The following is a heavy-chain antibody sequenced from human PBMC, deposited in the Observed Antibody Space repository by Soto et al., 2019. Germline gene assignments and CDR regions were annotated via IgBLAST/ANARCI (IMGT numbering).Heavy chain of an antibody. CDR3: ERDKHGRLVWFAP. CDR2: IIPIFGTA. V-gene: IGHV1-69*13. J-gene: IGHJ5*02. Sequence: SVKVSCKSSGDTFSSYAISWVRHAPGQGLEWMGGIIPIFGTANYAQKFQGRVTITADESTSTAYMELSSLRSEDTAVYYCERDKHGRLVWFAPWGQGTLVTVSS. CDR1: GDTFSSYA. D-gene: IGHD6-19*01.